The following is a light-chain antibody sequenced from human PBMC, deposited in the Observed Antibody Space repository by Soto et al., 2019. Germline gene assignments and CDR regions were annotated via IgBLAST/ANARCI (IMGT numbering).Light chain of an antibody. CDR2: GAS. Sequence: EIVMTQSPATMSVSPEERATLSCRASQSVSSNLAWYQQKPGQAPRLLIYGASTRATGIPASFSGSGSGTEFTLTIGSLETEDFADYYCQQYNHLPSFGGGTKVEIK. CDR1: QSVSSN. J-gene: IGKJ4*01. V-gene: IGKV3-15*01. CDR3: QQYNHLPS.